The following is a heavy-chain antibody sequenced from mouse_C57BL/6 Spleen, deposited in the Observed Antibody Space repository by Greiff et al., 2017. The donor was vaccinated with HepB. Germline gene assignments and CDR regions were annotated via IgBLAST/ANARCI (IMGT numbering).Heavy chain of an antibody. CDR1: GYTFTSYW. Sequence: QVQLKQPGAELVKPGASVKMSCKASGYTFTSYWMTWVKQRPGQGLEWIGDIYPGSGSTNYNEKFKSKATLTVDTSSSTAYMQLSSLTSEDSAVYYCARRRVWAMDYWGQGTSVTVSS. D-gene: IGHD2-10*02. J-gene: IGHJ4*01. V-gene: IGHV1-55*01. CDR2: IYPGSGST. CDR3: ARRRVWAMDY.